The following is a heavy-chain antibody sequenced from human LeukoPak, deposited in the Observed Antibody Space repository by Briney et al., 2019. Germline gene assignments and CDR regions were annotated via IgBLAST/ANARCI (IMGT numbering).Heavy chain of an antibody. CDR2: IYTSGST. D-gene: IGHD2-15*01. V-gene: IGHV4-61*02. CDR1: GGSISSGSYY. J-gene: IGHJ5*02. CDR3: ASLGYCSGGSCYPHNWFDP. Sequence: PSQTLSLTCTVSGGSISSGSYYWSWIRQPAGKGLEWIGRIYTSGSTNYNPSLKSRVTISVDTSKNQFSLKLSSVTAADTAVYYCASLGYCSGGSCYPHNWFDPWGQGTLVTVSS.